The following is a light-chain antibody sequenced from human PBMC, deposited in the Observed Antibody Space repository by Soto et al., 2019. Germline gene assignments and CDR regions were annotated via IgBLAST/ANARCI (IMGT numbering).Light chain of an antibody. Sequence: EIVLTQSPAALSLSPGERATLYCRASQSVSTYLAWYQKKPGQAPRLLIYDASNRATGIPARFSGSGSGTDLTLPISILEPADFGVYLCPHPPNWQLTLGQWAKGDI. CDR3: PHPPNWQLT. CDR2: DAS. V-gene: IGKV3-11*01. CDR1: QSVSTY. J-gene: IGKJ1*01.